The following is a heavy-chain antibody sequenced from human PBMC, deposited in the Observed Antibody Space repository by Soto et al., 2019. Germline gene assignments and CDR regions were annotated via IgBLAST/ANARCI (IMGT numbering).Heavy chain of an antibody. CDR1: GYTFTSYG. V-gene: IGHV1-18*01. J-gene: IGHJ6*02. CDR2: ISAYNGNT. CDR3: ARERGYCTNGVCYTKDYYGMDV. D-gene: IGHD2-8*01. Sequence: APVKVSCKASGYTFTSYGISWVRQAPGQGLEWMGWISAYNGNTNYAQKLQGRVTMTTDTSTSTAYMELRSLRSDDTAVYYCARERGYCTNGVCYTKDYYGMDVWGQGTTVTVSS.